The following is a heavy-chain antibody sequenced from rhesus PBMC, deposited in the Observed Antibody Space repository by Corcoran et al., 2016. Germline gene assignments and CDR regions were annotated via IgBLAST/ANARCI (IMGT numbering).Heavy chain of an antibody. CDR3: VRSPYFNNYKRFDV. V-gene: IGHV4-80*01. J-gene: IGHJ5-1*01. CDR2: IDGNSGST. D-gene: IGHD2-2*01. Sequence: QVQLQESGPGLVKPSETLSLTCAVPGASISSFRWSWVRQPPGRGLGWIGEIDGNSGSTYYDPSLKSRVTISKDTSKDQLSLRLNSMTAADTAVYYCVRSPYFNNYKRFDVWGPGVLVTVSS. CDR1: GASISSFR.